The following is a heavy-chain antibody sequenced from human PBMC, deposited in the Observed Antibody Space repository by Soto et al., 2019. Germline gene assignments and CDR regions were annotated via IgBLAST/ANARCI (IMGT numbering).Heavy chain of an antibody. CDR2: INPNSGGT. CDR1: GYTFTGYY. J-gene: IGHJ5*02. Sequence: ASVKVSCKSSGYTFTGYYMHWVRQAPGQGLEWMGWINPNSGGTNYAQKFQGRVTMTRDTSISTAYMELSRLRSEDTAVYYCARDLFRCSGGSRYYRSWPRTSYFAPWGPGTLVTVSS. V-gene: IGHV1-2*02. CDR3: ARDLFRCSGGSRYYRSWPRTSYFAP. D-gene: IGHD2-15*01.